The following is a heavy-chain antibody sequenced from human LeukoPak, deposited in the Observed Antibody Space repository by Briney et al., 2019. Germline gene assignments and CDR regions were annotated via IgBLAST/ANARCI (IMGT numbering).Heavy chain of an antibody. CDR1: GFTVSSNY. V-gene: IGHV3-66*02. Sequence: GGSLRLSCAASGFTVSSNYVSWVRQAPGKGLEWVSVIYSGGSTYYADSVKGRFTISRDNSKNTLYLQMNNLRAEDTAVYYCARAGYCSGGSCSFTYYFDYWGQGTLVTVSS. J-gene: IGHJ4*02. CDR3: ARAGYCSGGSCSFTYYFDY. CDR2: IYSGGST. D-gene: IGHD2-15*01.